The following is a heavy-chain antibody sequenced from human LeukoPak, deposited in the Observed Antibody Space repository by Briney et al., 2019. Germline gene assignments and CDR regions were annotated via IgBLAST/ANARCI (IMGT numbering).Heavy chain of an antibody. CDR1: GYSFTSYW. Sequence: GESLKISCKTSGYSFTSYWITGVRQMPGKGLEWMGRIDPSDTYTSYSPSFQGHVTFSADKSISTAYLQWSSLKASDTAMYYCARLSRTGDLDYWGQGTLVTVSS. CDR3: ARLSRTGDLDY. J-gene: IGHJ4*02. V-gene: IGHV5-10-1*01. D-gene: IGHD3/OR15-3a*01. CDR2: IDPSDTYT.